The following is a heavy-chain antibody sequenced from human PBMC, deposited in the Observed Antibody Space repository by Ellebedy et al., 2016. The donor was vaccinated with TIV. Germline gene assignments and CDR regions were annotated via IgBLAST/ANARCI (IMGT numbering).Heavy chain of an antibody. Sequence: PGGSLRLSCAASGFTFSRYTTMSWVRQVPGKGLEWVANINQDGSEKNYVDSVKGRFTISRDNAKNSLYLQMNSLRAEETAIYYCARGWGETHGDVWGRGTTVTVSS. V-gene: IGHV3-7*03. J-gene: IGHJ6*02. CDR1: GFTFSRYT. D-gene: IGHD3-16*01. CDR3: ARGWGETHGDV. CDR2: INQDGSEK.